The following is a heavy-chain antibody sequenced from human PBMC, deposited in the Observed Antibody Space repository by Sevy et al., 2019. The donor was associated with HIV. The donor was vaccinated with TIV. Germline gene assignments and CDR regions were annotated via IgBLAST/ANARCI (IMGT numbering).Heavy chain of an antibody. Sequence: ASVKVSCKASGGTFSSYAISWVRQAPGQGLEWMGGIIPIFGTANYAQKFQGRVTITADESTSTAYMELSSLRSEDTAVYYCARAVTVTYYYYGMDVWGQGTTVTVSS. CDR2: IIPIFGTA. V-gene: IGHV1-69*13. CDR3: ARAVTVTYYYYGMDV. J-gene: IGHJ6*02. CDR1: GGTFSSYA. D-gene: IGHD4-17*01.